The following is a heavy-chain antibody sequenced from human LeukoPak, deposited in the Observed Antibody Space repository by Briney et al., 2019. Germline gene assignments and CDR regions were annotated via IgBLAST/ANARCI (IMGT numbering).Heavy chain of an antibody. V-gene: IGHV4-59*08. CDR1: VGSLSNYY. D-gene: IGHD3-10*01. CDR3: ARFRITVVRGGKYYFDY. CDR2: IYCSRAT. J-gene: IGHJ4*02. Sequence: ADTLSLTRTVSVGSLSNYYWSGIRQPPAKALEWIGHIYCSRATKSHPTLKSRITISLDTSKHPFSLMMSSVTAGDTAVYYCARFRITVVRGGKYYFDYWGQGTLVTVSS.